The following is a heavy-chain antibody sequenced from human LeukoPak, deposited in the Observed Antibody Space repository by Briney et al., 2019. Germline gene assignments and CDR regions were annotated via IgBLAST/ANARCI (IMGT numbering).Heavy chain of an antibody. CDR1: GGTFSSYA. D-gene: IGHD6-19*01. V-gene: IGHV1-69*13. CDR3: ARAPLYSSGWYDTDY. CDR2: IIPIFGTA. Sequence: GASVKVSCKASGGTFSSYAISWVRQAPGQGLEWMGGIIPIFGTANYAQKFQGRVTITADESTSTAYMELSSLRSEDTAVYYCARAPLYSSGWYDTDYWGQGTLVTVSS. J-gene: IGHJ4*02.